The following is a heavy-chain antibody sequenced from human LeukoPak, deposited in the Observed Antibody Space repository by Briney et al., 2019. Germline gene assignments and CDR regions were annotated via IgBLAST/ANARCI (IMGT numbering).Heavy chain of an antibody. Sequence: PGGSLRLSCAASGFTFSDYEINWVRQAPGKGLEWVSCISTSGSTTYYADSEKGRFTISRDNAKNSLFLQMNTLTVEDTAVYYCARGALHVFDYWGQGTPVTVSS. V-gene: IGHV3-48*03. CDR2: ISTSGSTT. J-gene: IGHJ4*02. D-gene: IGHD3-10*02. CDR1: GFTFSDYE. CDR3: ARGALHVFDY.